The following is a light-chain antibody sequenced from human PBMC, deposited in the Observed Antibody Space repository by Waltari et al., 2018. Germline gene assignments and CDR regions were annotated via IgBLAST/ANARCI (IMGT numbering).Light chain of an antibody. Sequence: DIQMTQSPSSLSASVGDRVTITCQASQDIRKNLNWFQQKPGKVPQVIIFDASNSQAAVPSRFSGSGSGTDFAFTISSLQPEDIGTYFCQQYANLPLTFGGGTRVEIK. J-gene: IGKJ4*01. CDR2: DAS. CDR1: QDIRKN. V-gene: IGKV1-33*01. CDR3: QQYANLPLT.